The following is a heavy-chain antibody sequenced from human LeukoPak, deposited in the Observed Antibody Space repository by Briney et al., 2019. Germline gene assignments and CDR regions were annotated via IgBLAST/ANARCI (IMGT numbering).Heavy chain of an antibody. CDR3: ARGHTVTEFDY. CDR2: IYYSGST. CDR1: GGSISSGDYY. V-gene: IGHV4-30-4*01. Sequence: SQTLSLTCTVSGGSISSGDYYWSWIRQPPGTGLEWIGYIYYSGSTYYNPSLKSRVTISVDTSKNQFSLKLSSVTAADTAVYYCARGHTVTEFDYWGQGTLVTVSS. D-gene: IGHD4-17*01. J-gene: IGHJ4*02.